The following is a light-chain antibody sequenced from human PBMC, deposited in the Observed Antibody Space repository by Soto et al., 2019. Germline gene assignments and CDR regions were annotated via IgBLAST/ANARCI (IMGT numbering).Light chain of an antibody. Sequence: QSALTQPASVSGSPGQSITISCTGTSSDVGGYNYVSWYQQHPGKAPKLMIYEVSNRPSGVSNRFSGSKSGNTASLTISGLQAEDEADYYCSSYTSSSTSGRYVFGTGTKLTVL. CDR3: SSYTSSSTSGRYV. J-gene: IGLJ1*01. V-gene: IGLV2-14*01. CDR2: EVS. CDR1: SSDVGGYNY.